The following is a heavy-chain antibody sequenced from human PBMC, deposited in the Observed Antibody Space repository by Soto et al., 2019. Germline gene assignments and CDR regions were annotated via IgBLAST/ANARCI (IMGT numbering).Heavy chain of an antibody. J-gene: IGHJ5*02. CDR2: IYYSGST. Sequence: PSETLSLTCTVSGGSISSGGYYWSWIRQRPGKGLEWIGYIYYSGSTYYNPSLKSRVTISVDTSKNQFSLKLSSVTAADTAVYYCARQYYDSSGGRRLGASTNWFDPWGQGTPVTVSS. D-gene: IGHD3-22*01. CDR1: GGSISSGGYY. CDR3: ARQYYDSSGGRRLGASTNWFDP. V-gene: IGHV4-31*03.